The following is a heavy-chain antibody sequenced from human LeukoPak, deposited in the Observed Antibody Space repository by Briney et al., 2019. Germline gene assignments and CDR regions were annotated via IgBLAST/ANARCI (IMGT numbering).Heavy chain of an antibody. V-gene: IGHV3-23*01. CDR2: ISGSGGST. Sequence: GGSLRLSCAASGFTFSSYAMSWVRQAPGKGLEWASAISGSGGSTYYADSVKGRFTISRDNSKNTLYLQMNSLRAEDTAVYYCAKDLYSSSIGWFDPWGQGTLVTVSS. J-gene: IGHJ5*02. D-gene: IGHD6-6*01. CDR1: GFTFSSYA. CDR3: AKDLYSSSIGWFDP.